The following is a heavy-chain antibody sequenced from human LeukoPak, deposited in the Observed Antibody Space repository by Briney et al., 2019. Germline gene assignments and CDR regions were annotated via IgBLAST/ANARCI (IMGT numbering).Heavy chain of an antibody. J-gene: IGHJ6*03. CDR1: GGTFSSYA. V-gene: IGHV1-69*05. Sequence: ASVKVSCKASGGTFSSYAICWVRQAPGQGLEWMGGIIPIFGTANYAQKFQGRVTITTDESTSTAYMELSSLRSEDTAVYYCARALFTMIRESLGYYYYYMDVWGKGTTVTVSS. D-gene: IGHD3-10*01. CDR3: ARALFTMIRESLGYYYYYMDV. CDR2: IIPIFGTA.